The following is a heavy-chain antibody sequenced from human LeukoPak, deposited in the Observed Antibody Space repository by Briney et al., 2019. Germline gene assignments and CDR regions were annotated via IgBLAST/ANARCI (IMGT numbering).Heavy chain of an antibody. J-gene: IGHJ1*01. CDR1: GFSFSNYA. D-gene: IGHD2-15*01. CDR3: TRAPGYCSGGSGYDY. CDR2: ISGSGGCT. V-gene: IGHV3-23*01. Sequence: PGGSLRLSCAASGFSFSNYAMSGFRRAPGKGVEGVSLISGSGGCTNYADSVQPRYSISRAHSKNTVYPPMKSLTADDTPLYYCTRAPGYCSGGSGYDYWAQGTLVTVSS.